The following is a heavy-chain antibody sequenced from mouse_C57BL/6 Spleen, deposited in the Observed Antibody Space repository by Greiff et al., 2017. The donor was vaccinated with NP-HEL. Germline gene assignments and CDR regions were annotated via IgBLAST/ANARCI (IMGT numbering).Heavy chain of an antibody. V-gene: IGHV5-4*01. CDR1: GFTFSSYA. CDR2: ISDGGSYT. Sequence: EVQGVESGGGLVKPGGSLKLSCAASGFTFSSYAMSWVRQTPEKRLEWVATISDGGSYTYYPDNVKGRFTISRDNAKNNLYLQMSHLKSEDTAMYYCARDPPLLLYFDYWGQGTTLTVSS. J-gene: IGHJ2*01. CDR3: ARDPPLLLYFDY. D-gene: IGHD1-1*01.